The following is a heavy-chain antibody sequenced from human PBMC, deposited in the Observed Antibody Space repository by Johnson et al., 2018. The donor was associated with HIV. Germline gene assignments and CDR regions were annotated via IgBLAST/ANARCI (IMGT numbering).Heavy chain of an antibody. Sequence: VQLVESGGGVVQPGMSLRLSYADSGFTFSRENMHWVRQAPGKGLEWVAVIYSGGSTYYADSVKGRFTISRDNAKNTLYLQMNSLRTEDTAVYYCARGLLWFGELLEAFDIWGQGTMVTVSS. V-gene: IGHV3-66*01. CDR2: IYSGGST. J-gene: IGHJ3*02. CDR3: ARGLLWFGELLEAFDI. D-gene: IGHD3-10*01. CDR1: GFTFSREN.